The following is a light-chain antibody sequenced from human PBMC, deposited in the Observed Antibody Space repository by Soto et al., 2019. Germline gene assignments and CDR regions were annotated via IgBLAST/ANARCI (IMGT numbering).Light chain of an antibody. Sequence: QSVLTQPPSVSGAPGQRVTISCTGSSSNIGAGYDVHWYQQLPGTAPKLLIYGNSNRPSGVPDRFSGSKSGNTASLTISGLQAEDEADYYCCSYALLFGTGTKVTVL. CDR3: CSYALL. CDR2: GNS. CDR1: SSNIGAGYD. V-gene: IGLV1-40*01. J-gene: IGLJ1*01.